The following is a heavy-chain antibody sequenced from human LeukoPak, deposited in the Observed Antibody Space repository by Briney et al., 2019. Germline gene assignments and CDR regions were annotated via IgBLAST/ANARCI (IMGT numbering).Heavy chain of an antibody. CDR2: IEQDGSEK. D-gene: IGHD3-10*01. CDR1: GFTFSSYW. CDR3: ARARGFTMVRGAFDI. V-gene: IGHV3-7*01. J-gene: IGHJ3*02. Sequence: PGGSLRLSCAASGFTFSSYWMSWVRQAPGKGLEWVANIEQDGSEKYYVDSVKGRFTISRDNAKNSLYLQMNSLRAEDTAVYYCARARGFTMVRGAFDIWGQGTMVTVSS.